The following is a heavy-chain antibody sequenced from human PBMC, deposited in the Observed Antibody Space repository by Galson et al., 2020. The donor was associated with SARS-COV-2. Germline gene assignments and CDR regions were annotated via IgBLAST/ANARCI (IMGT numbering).Heavy chain of an antibody. D-gene: IGHD2-2*01. CDR2: TYHSGST. J-gene: IGHJ3*02. Sequence: SETLSLTCAVSGYSISSGYYWGWIRQPPGKGLAWTGSTYHSGSTYYNPSLKSRVTISVDTSKNQFPLKLSSVTAADTAVYYCAKPKIGYQLADAFDIWGQGTMVTVSS. CDR3: AKPKIGYQLADAFDI. V-gene: IGHV4-38-2*01. CDR1: GYSISSGYY.